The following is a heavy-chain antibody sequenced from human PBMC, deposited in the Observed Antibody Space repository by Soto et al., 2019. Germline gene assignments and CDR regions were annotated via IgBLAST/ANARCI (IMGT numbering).Heavy chain of an antibody. CDR2: FSGGDGGT. D-gene: IGHD1-1*01. J-gene: IGHJ4*02. CDR1: GFSISTYG. V-gene: IGHV3-23*01. Sequence: EVHLLGSGGGLVQPGGSLRLSCAASGFSISTYGVTWVRQAPGKGLEWVSGFSGGDGGTHYADSVKGRFTISRDNSKNTAYLLMNSLRTDDTAFYYCARWNGFGDYWGQGTRVTVSS. CDR3: ARWNGFGDY.